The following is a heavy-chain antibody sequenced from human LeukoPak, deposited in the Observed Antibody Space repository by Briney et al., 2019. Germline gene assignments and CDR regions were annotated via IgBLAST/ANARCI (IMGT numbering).Heavy chain of an antibody. D-gene: IGHD2-15*01. CDR1: GYTFTGYY. CDR2: INPNSGGT. J-gene: IGHJ4*02. Sequence: ASVKVSCKASGYTFTGYYMHWVRQAPGQGLEWMGWINPNSGGTNYAQKFQGRVTMTSDTSISAAYMELIRLRSDDTAAYYYERGGGGEGYCSSRSCYGHDYWGQGTLITVSS. V-gene: IGHV1-2*02. CDR3: ERGGGGEGYCSSRSCYGHDY.